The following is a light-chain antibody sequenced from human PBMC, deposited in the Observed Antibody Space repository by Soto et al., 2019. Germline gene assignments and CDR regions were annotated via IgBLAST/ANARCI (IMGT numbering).Light chain of an antibody. V-gene: IGKV1-39*01. CDR3: KQRYSTSPLT. J-gene: IGKJ1*01. CDR2: AAS. Sequence: DIQMTQSPSSLSASVGDRVTITCRASQSISSYLNWYQQKPGKAPKLLIYAASSLQSGVPSRFSGSGSGTDFTLTISSLQPEDFATYYCKQRYSTSPLTFGQGTKVEIK. CDR1: QSISSY.